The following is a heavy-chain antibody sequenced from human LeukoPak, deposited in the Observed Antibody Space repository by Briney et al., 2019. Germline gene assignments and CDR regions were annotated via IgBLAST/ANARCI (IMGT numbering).Heavy chain of an antibody. CDR1: GFTFSSYW. CDR2: IKQDGSEK. J-gene: IGHJ5*02. D-gene: IGHD2-15*01. CDR3: ARGADGVSSNSRGWFDP. Sequence: GGSLRLSCAASGFTFSSYWMSWVREAPGKGLEWVANIKQDGSEKYYVDSVKGRFTISRDNAKNSLYLQMNSLRAEDTAVYSCARGADGVSSNSRGWFDPWGQGTLVTVSS. V-gene: IGHV3-7*01.